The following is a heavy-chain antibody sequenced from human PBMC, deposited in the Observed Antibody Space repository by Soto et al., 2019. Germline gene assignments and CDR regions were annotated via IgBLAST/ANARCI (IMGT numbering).Heavy chain of an antibody. CDR1: GFIVRNYV. D-gene: IGHD6-13*01. J-gene: IGHJ4*02. Sequence: HACSLRISCAASGFIVRNYVMTWVRQDPGKGLEWVSSIIGSGGTTYYTDSVKGRFTISVDNSKNTLFLQITSLRAEDTAVYYCATSYGNAWYAYWGQGTQVTVSS. CDR2: IIGSGGTT. CDR3: ATSYGNAWYAY. V-gene: IGHV3-23*01.